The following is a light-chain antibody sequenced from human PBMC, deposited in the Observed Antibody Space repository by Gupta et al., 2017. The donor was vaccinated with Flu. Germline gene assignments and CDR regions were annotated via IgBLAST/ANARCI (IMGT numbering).Light chain of an antibody. Sequence: TIACTGTSSNCGIPYVACYKQPTARDPNILIDGNDRRPSAVVERGFGSQACNSASLAISALRSEEEADYYCATSDDSLSVVVFGGGTKLTVL. V-gene: IGLV1-47*02. CDR2: GND. CDR3: ATSDDSLSVVV. CDR1: SSNCGIPY. J-gene: IGLJ2*01.